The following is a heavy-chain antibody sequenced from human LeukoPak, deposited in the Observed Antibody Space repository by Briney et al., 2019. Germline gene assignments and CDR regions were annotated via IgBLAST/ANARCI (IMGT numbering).Heavy chain of an antibody. V-gene: IGHV3-53*01. CDR2: IYSGGST. J-gene: IGHJ3*02. CDR1: GFTVSSNY. D-gene: IGHD3-10*01. CDR3: ARILLWFGELSWAFDI. Sequence: GGSLRLSCAASGFTVSSNYMSWVRQAPGKGLEWVSVIYSGGSTYYADSVKGRLTISRDNSKNTLYLQMNSLRAGDTAVYYCARILLWFGELSWAFDIWGQGTMVTVSS.